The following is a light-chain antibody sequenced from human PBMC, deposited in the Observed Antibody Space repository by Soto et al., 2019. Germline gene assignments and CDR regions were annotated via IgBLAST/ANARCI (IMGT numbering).Light chain of an antibody. CDR2: DAS. CDR1: QDISNY. V-gene: IGKV1-33*01. Sequence: DIQMTQSPSSLSASVGDRVTITCQASQDISNYLNWYQQKPGKAPKLLIYDASNLETGVPSRFSGSGSGTDFTFNISSLQPEDIAIFYCQQYDNRPITSGQGTRLETK. CDR3: QQYDNRPIT. J-gene: IGKJ5*01.